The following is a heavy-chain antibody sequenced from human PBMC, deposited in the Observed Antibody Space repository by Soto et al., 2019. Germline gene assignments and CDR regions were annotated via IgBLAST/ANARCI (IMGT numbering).Heavy chain of an antibody. CDR1: GGSFSGYY. J-gene: IGHJ6*02. CDR3: ASGYSYGYYYYGMDV. V-gene: IGHV4-34*01. CDR2: INHSGST. Sequence: SETLSLTCAVYGGSFSGYYWSWSRQPPGKGLEWIGEINHSGSTNYNPSLKSRVTISVDTSKNQFSLKLSSVTAADTAVYYCASGYSYGYYYYGMDVWGQGTKVTVSS. D-gene: IGHD5-18*01.